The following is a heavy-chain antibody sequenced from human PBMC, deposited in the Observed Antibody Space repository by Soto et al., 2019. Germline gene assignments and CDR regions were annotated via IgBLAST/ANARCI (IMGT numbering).Heavy chain of an antibody. J-gene: IGHJ4*02. D-gene: IGHD3-10*01. CDR2: SSYNGGT. V-gene: IGHV4-39*01. CDR3: ARHRIEVVWRGFDF. Sequence: QLQLQESGPGLVKPSETLSLTCTVSTDSSSFTNSYWGWIRQPPGKGLQWIGSSSYNGGTFYNPSLTARVVISFAPSKKQSSLQVTSVTAADTAVYFCARHRIEVVWRGFDFWGQGSPVTVSS. CDR1: TDSSSFTNSY.